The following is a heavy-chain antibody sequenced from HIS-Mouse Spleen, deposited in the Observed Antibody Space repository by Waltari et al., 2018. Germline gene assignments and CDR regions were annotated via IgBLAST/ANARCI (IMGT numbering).Heavy chain of an antibody. J-gene: IGHJ2*01. D-gene: IGHD6-13*01. CDR3: AREIPYSSSWYDWYFDL. CDR1: GGSISSSSYY. Sequence: QLQLQESGPGLVKPSETLSLTCTVSGGSISSSSYYWGWIRQPPGKGLEWIGSIYYSGSTYNNPSPKSRVTISVDTSKNQFSLKRSSVTAADTAVYYCAREIPYSSSWYDWYFDLWGRGTLVTVSS. CDR2: IYYSGST. V-gene: IGHV4-39*07.